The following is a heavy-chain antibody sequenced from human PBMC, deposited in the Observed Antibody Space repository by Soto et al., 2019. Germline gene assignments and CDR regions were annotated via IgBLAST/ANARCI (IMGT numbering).Heavy chain of an antibody. CDR1: GFTVSSNY. Sequence: GSLRLSCAASGFTVSSNYMSWVRQAPGKGLEWVSVIYSGGSTYYADSVKGRFTISRDNSKNTLYLQMNSLRAEDTAVYYCARDSATMRIKDYYYYYMDVWGKGTTVTVSS. V-gene: IGHV3-66*01. CDR2: IYSGGST. D-gene: IGHD2-15*01. CDR3: ARDSATMRIKDYYYYYMDV. J-gene: IGHJ6*03.